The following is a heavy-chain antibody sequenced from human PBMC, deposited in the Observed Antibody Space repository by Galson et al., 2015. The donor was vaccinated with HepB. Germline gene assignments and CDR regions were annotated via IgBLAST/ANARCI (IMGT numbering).Heavy chain of an antibody. CDR2: ISTYNGYT. CDR1: GYTFTSYS. CDR3: ARIDSSGWYSSDY. Sequence: SVKVSCKASGYTFTSYSFSWVRQAPGQGLEWMGWISTYNGYTNYAQKLQGRVSMTTDTSTSTAHMELRSLRSDDTAVYYCARIDSSGWYSSDYWGQGTLVTVSS. J-gene: IGHJ4*02. D-gene: IGHD6-19*01. V-gene: IGHV1-18*04.